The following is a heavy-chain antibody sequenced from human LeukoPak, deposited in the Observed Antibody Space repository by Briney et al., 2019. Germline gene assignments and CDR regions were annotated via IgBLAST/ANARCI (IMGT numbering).Heavy chain of an antibody. CDR1: GYTFTSYG. V-gene: IGHV1-18*01. Sequence: ASVKVSCKASGYTFTSYGISWVRQAPGQGLEWMGWISAYNGNTNYAQKLQGRVTMTTDTSTSTAYMELRSLRSDDTAVYYCARMGYCSSTSCLWGGYYYYYYSMDVWGQGTTVTVSS. D-gene: IGHD2-2*01. CDR2: ISAYNGNT. J-gene: IGHJ6*02. CDR3: ARMGYCSSTSCLWGGYYYYYYSMDV.